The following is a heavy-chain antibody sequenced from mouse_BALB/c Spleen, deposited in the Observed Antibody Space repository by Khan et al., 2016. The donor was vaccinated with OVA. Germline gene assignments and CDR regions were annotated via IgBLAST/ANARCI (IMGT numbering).Heavy chain of an antibody. D-gene: IGHD1-2*01. V-gene: IGHV7-3*02. Sequence: EVELVGSGGGLVQPGGSLRLSCATSGFTFTDYYMNWVRQPPGKALEWLGFIRKKASGYTTEYSPSVKGRFTISRDNSQSILYLQMNTLRAEDSATYYCARVDYGYGFAYWGQGTLVTVSA. CDR3: ARVDYGYGFAY. CDR2: IRKKASGYTT. CDR1: GFTFTDYY. J-gene: IGHJ3*01.